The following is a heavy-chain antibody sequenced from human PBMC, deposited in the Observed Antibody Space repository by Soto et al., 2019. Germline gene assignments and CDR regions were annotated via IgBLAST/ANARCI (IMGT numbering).Heavy chain of an antibody. CDR1: GYTFTDYA. CDR3: AREGAHYTPLDH. Sequence: QVQLVQSGAEAKKPGASVKVSWKACGYTFTDYASHWVRQAPGQGLEWMGWINVGNGNTGYSRKFQGRVTNARDMSASTAYIEVTSLTSEDTAIYYCAREGAHYTPLDHWGQGTLVTVSS. CDR2: INVGNGNT. J-gene: IGHJ4*02. D-gene: IGHD2-15*01. V-gene: IGHV1-3*01.